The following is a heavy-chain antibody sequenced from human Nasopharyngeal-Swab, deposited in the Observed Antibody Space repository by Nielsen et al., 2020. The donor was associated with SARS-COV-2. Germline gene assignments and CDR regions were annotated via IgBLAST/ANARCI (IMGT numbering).Heavy chain of an antibody. CDR2: FYHRGSF. J-gene: IGHJ6*02. Sequence: SETLSLTCNVSGDSISASYWGWPRQPPGKGLEWIGYFYHRGSFNYNPSLKSRLTITMDTSKTQFSLKLTSVTAADTAVYYCVRVFGQQLGYFFYGLDVWGQGTTVTVAS. CDR1: GDSISASY. V-gene: IGHV4-59*13. CDR3: VRVFGQQLGYFFYGLDV. D-gene: IGHD6-13*01.